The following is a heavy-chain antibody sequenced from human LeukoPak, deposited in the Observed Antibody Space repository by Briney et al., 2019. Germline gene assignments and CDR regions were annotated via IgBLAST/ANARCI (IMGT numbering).Heavy chain of an antibody. CDR3: ARGPAGIGELLPDY. CDR2: INTNTGNP. J-gene: IGHJ4*02. CDR1: GYTFTSYA. V-gene: IGHV7-4-1*02. Sequence: GASVKVSCKASGYTFTSYAMNWVRQAPGQGLEWMGWINTNTGNPTYAQGFTGRFVFSLDTSVSTAYLQISSLKAEDTAVYYCARGPAGIGELLPDYWGQGTLVTVSS. D-gene: IGHD3-10*01.